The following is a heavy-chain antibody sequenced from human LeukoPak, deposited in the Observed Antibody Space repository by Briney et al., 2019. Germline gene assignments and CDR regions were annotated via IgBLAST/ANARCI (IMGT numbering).Heavy chain of an antibody. J-gene: IGHJ4*02. D-gene: IGHD1-14*01. CDR2: ITSTSSYI. Sequence: GGSLRLSCAASAFTFSSHSMNWVRQAPGKGLEWVSSITSTSSYIYYADSVKGRFTISRDNAKNSLYVQMNSLRAEDTAVYYCARPGSAPYFFWGQGTLVTVSS. CDR3: ARPGSAPYFF. V-gene: IGHV3-21*01. CDR1: AFTFSSHS.